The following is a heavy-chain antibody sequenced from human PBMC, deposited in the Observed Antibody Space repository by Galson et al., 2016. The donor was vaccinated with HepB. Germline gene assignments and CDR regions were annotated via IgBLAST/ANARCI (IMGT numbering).Heavy chain of an antibody. CDR2: INQSGSV. CDR3: ARGGEISWYENDAFDI. CDR1: GGPFSGYY. V-gene: IGHV4-34*01. D-gene: IGHD5-12*01. Sequence: SETLSLTCAVYGGPFSGYYWSWIRQPPGKGLEWIGDINQSGSVNYNPSLKSRVSISSDTFNNEFFMKLTSVTAADTAIYFCARGGEISWYENDAFDIWGPGTTVTVSS. J-gene: IGHJ3*02.